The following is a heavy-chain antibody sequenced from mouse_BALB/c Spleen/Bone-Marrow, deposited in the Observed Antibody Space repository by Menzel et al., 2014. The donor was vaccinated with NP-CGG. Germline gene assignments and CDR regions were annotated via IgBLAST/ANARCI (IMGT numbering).Heavy chain of an antibody. Sequence: QVQLQQSGAELVRPGTSVKVSCKASGYAFTNYLIEWVKQRPGQGLEWIGVINPGSGGSNNNEKFKGKATLTADKSSSTAYMQLSSLTSDDSAVYFCARSTTIKDYFDYWGKAPLSQSPQ. CDR3: ARSTTIKDYFDY. V-gene: IGHV1-54*01. D-gene: IGHD1-1*01. CDR1: GYAFTNYL. CDR2: INPGSGGS. J-gene: IGHJ2*01.